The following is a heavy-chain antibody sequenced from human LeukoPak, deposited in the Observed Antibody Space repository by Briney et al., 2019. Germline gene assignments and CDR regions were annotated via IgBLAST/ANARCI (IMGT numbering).Heavy chain of an antibody. D-gene: IGHD6-13*01. J-gene: IGHJ6*03. CDR1: GGTFSSYA. CDR2: IIPIFGTA. V-gene: IGHV1-69*05. Sequence: ASVKVSCKASGGTFSSYAISWVRQAPGQGLEWMGGIIPIFGTANYAQKFQGRVTITTDESTSTAYTELSSLRSEDTAVYYCARVSLNIAAAGTDGLWYYYMDVWGKGTTVTVSS. CDR3: ARVSLNIAAAGTDGLWYYYMDV.